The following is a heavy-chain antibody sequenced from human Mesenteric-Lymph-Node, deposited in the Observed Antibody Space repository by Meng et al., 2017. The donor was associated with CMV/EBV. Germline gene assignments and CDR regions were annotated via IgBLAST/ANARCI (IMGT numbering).Heavy chain of an antibody. CDR3: ATVLITGTPYYFDY. J-gene: IGHJ4*02. D-gene: IGHD1-20*01. CDR1: AYMFTRYG. V-gene: IGHV1-18*01. Sequence: ASVKVSCKASAYMFTRYGVSWVRPAPGQGLEWMGWISGYSGKTDYAQKFQGRVTLTTDTSTSTAYMELRSLRSDDTAVYYCATVLITGTPYYFDYWGQGTLVTVSS. CDR2: ISGYSGKT.